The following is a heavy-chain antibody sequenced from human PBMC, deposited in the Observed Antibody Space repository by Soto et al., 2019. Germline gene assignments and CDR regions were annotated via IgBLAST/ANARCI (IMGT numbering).Heavy chain of an antibody. Sequence: GASVKVSCKASGGTFSSYAISWVRQAPGQGLEWMGGIIPIFGTANYAQKFQGRVTITADESTSTAYMELSSLRSEDTAVYYCARAVGYCSSPSSYTRHYYYGMDVWGQGTTVTVSS. J-gene: IGHJ6*02. D-gene: IGHD2-2*02. CDR2: IIPIFGTA. CDR3: ARAVGYCSSPSSYTRHYYYGMDV. CDR1: GGTFSSYA. V-gene: IGHV1-69*13.